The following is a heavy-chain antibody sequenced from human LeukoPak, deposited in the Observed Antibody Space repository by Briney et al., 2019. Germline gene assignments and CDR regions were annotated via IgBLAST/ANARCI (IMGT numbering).Heavy chain of an antibody. CDR2: INHSGST. Sequence: SETLSLTCTVSGGSISSYYWSWIRQPPGKGLEWIGEINHSGSTNYNPSLKSRVTISVDTSKNQFSLKLSSVTAADTAVYYCARGPGFVVVVIEPHWFDPWGQGTLVTVSS. CDR3: ARGPGFVVVVIEPHWFDP. D-gene: IGHD2-15*01. CDR1: GGSISSYY. V-gene: IGHV4-34*01. J-gene: IGHJ5*02.